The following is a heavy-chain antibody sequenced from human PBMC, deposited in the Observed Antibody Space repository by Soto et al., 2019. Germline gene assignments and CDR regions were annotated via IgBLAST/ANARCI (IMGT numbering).Heavy chain of an antibody. CDR3: ARQGSSSWFDY. D-gene: IGHD6-13*01. CDR1: GGSISSSSYY. V-gene: IGHV4-39*01. CDR2: IYYSGST. J-gene: IGHJ4*02. Sequence: PSETLSLTCTVSGGSISSSSYYWGWIRQPPGKGLEWIGSIYYSGSTYYNPSLKSRVTISVDTSKNQFSLKLSSVTAADTAVYYCARQGSSSWFDYWGQGTLVTVSS.